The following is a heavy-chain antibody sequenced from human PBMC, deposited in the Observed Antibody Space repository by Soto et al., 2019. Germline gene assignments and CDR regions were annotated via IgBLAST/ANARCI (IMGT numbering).Heavy chain of an antibody. J-gene: IGHJ6*02. CDR2: IWYDGSNK. V-gene: IGHV3-33*01. CDR1: GFTFSSYG. D-gene: IGHD3-22*01. CDR3: ARAGDYYDAIRYYYAGCYYGMDV. Sequence: QVQLVESGGGVFQPGRSLRLSCAASGFTFSSYGMHWVRQAPGKGLEWVAVIWYDGSNKYYEDSVKGRFTISRDNWNNTLDLQMNSPRAEDTAVYCCARAGDYYDAIRYYYAGCYYGMDVWGQGTTVTVS.